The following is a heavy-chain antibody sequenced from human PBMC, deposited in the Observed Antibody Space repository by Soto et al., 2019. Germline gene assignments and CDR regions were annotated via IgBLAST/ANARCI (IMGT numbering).Heavy chain of an antibody. D-gene: IGHD3-10*01. CDR3: ARRGLGYYYYYGMDV. Sequence: PGGSLRLSCAASGFTVSSNYMSWVRQAPGKGLEWVSVIYSGGSTYYADSVKGRFTISRDNSKNTLYLQMNSLRAEDTAVYYCARRGLGYYYYYGMDVWGQGTTVTVSS. J-gene: IGHJ6*02. CDR1: GFTVSSNY. V-gene: IGHV3-53*01. CDR2: IYSGGST.